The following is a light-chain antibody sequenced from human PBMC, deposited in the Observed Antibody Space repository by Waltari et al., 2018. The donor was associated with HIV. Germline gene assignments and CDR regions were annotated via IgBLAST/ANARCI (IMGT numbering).Light chain of an antibody. Sequence: SALTQPASVSGSPGQSITISCTGTSSDIGAYNYVSWYQQYPGKAPKLMIYDVSNRPSGVSTRFSGSKFGNTASLTISGLQAEDEADYYCSSYTVPGTLFGTGTRVTVL. J-gene: IGLJ1*01. CDR3: SSYTVPGTL. CDR1: SSDIGAYNY. CDR2: DVS. V-gene: IGLV2-14*01.